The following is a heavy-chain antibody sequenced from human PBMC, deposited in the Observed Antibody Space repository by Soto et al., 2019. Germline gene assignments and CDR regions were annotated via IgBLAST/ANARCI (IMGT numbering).Heavy chain of an antibody. D-gene: IGHD5-18*01. Sequence: QVQLVHSGAEVKKPGASVKVSCKASGYTFTSYYMHWVRQAPGQGLEWRGISNPSGGSTSYAQKFQGRVTMPRDTSTSTVYMELRSLRSEDTAVYYCARDESDLVSYGPMMEDSWFDPWGQGTLVTVSS. V-gene: IGHV1-46*01. CDR1: GYTFTSYY. CDR2: SNPSGGST. CDR3: ARDESDLVSYGPMMEDSWFDP. J-gene: IGHJ5*02.